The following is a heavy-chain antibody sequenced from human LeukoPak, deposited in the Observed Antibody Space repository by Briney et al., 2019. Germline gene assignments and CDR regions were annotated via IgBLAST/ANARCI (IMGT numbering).Heavy chain of an antibody. Sequence: ASVKVSCKASGYTFTGYYMHWVRQAPGQGLEWMGWINPNSGGTNYAQKFQGRVTMTRDTSISTAYMELSRLRSDDTAVYYCAKSSITIFGVVPAFDYWGQGTLVTVSS. V-gene: IGHV1-2*02. CDR2: INPNSGGT. D-gene: IGHD3-3*01. J-gene: IGHJ4*02. CDR1: GYTFTGYY. CDR3: AKSSITIFGVVPAFDY.